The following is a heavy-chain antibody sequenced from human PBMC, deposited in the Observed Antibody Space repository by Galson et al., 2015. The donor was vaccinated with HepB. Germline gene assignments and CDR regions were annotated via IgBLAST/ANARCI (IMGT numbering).Heavy chain of an antibody. CDR1: GFTFSSYS. CDR3: ARQYYYDSSGYRRDYYYYGMDV. D-gene: IGHD3-22*01. CDR2: ISSSSSTI. J-gene: IGHJ6*02. Sequence: SLRLSCAASGFTFSSYSMNWVRQAPGKGLEWVSYISSSSSTIYYADSVKGRFTISRDNAKNSLYLQMNSLRAEDTAVYYCARQYYYDSSGYRRDYYYYGMDVWGQGTTVTVSS. V-gene: IGHV3-48*04.